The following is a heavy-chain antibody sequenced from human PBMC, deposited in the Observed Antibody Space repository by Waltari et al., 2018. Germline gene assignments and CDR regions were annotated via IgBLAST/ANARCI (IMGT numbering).Heavy chain of an antibody. J-gene: IGHJ5*02. CDR2: IYYSGST. D-gene: IGHD6-13*01. CDR1: GGSISSYY. Sequence: QVQLQESGPGLVKPSETLSLTCTVSGGSISSYYWSWIRQPPGKGLEWIGDIYYSGSTNYIPSLKSRVTISVDTSKNQFSLKLSSVTAADTAVYYCARGVIAAAGTSGWFDPWGQGTLVTVSS. V-gene: IGHV4-59*08. CDR3: ARGVIAAAGTSGWFDP.